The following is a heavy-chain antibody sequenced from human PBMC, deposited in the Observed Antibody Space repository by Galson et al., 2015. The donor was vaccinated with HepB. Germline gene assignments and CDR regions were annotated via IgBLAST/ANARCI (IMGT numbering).Heavy chain of an antibody. CDR2: IIPILGIA. CDR3: AGSPIVGAPPPGY. J-gene: IGHJ4*02. D-gene: IGHD1-26*01. Sequence: SVKVSCKASGGTFSSYTISWVRQAPGQGLEWMGRIIPILGIANYEQKFQGRVTITADKSTSTAYMELSSLKSEDPAVYYCAGSPIVGAPPPGYWGQGTLVTVSS. V-gene: IGHV1-69*02. CDR1: GGTFSSYT.